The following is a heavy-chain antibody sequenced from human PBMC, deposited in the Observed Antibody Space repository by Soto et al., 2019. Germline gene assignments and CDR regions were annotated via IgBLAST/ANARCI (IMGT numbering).Heavy chain of an antibody. CDR2: ITSSSSTI. J-gene: IGHJ6*02. Sequence: GGSLRLSCAASGFTFSSYSMNWVRQAPGKGLEWVSYITSSSSTIYYADSVKGRFTISRDNAKTSLYLQMNSLRDEDTAVYYCARVRSYGYSYYGMDVWGQGTTVTVSS. D-gene: IGHD1-26*01. V-gene: IGHV3-48*02. CDR1: GFTFSSYS. CDR3: ARVRSYGYSYYGMDV.